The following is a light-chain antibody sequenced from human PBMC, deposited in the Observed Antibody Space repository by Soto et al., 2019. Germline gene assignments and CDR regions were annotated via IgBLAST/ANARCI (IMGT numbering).Light chain of an antibody. CDR3: SSHACSDNPFV. CDR2: DVN. J-gene: IGLJ1*01. V-gene: IGLV2-8*01. Sequence: QSVLTQPPSASGSPGQSVTISCTGTSSDVGGYTYVSWYQQHPGKAPKVMIYDVNKRPSGVPDRFSGSKSGNTASLTVSGLQAEDEADYCCSSHACSDNPFVFGTGTKLTVL. CDR1: SSDVGGYTY.